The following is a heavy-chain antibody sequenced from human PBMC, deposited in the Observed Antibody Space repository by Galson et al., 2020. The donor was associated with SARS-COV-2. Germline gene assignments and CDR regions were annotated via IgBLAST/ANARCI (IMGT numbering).Heavy chain of an antibody. Sequence: GESLKISCAASGFTFSNFGMHWVRQAPGKGLEWVAVISTDGNNKYDADSVKGRFTISRDNSNNTLYLQMSSLRPEDTAVYFCARAGYSSTRTLGDAFDVWGQGTLVTVSS. CDR1: GFTFSNFG. CDR3: ARAGYSSTRTLGDAFDV. CDR2: ISTDGNNK. V-gene: IGHV3-30*03. D-gene: IGHD2-2*01. J-gene: IGHJ3*01.